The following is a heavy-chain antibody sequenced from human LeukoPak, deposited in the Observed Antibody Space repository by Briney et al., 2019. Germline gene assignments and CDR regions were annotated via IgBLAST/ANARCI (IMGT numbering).Heavy chain of an antibody. Sequence: PGRSLRLSCAASGFTSGTFGMHWVRRAPGKGLEWVAVIWNDGSKKFYADSVKGRFTISRDNSKNTLYLQMNSLRAEDTAVYYCARDSLGGDYWGQGTLVTVSS. CDR1: GFTSGTFG. CDR2: IWNDGSKK. J-gene: IGHJ4*02. CDR3: ARDSLGGDY. D-gene: IGHD3-16*01. V-gene: IGHV3-33*01.